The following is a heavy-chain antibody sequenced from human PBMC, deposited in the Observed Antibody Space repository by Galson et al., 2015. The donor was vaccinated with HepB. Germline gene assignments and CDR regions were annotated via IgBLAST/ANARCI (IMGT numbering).Heavy chain of an antibody. V-gene: IGHV3-23*01. Sequence: PRLSCAASGFTFSSYAMSWVRQAPGKGLEWVSAISGSGGSTYYADSVKGRFTISRDNSKNTLYLQMNSLRAEDTAVYYCAKDSNDSSGWGAGGPLAFDIWGQGTMVTVSS. J-gene: IGHJ3*02. CDR2: ISGSGGST. CDR1: GFTFSSYA. CDR3: AKDSNDSSGWGAGGPLAFDI. D-gene: IGHD3-22*01.